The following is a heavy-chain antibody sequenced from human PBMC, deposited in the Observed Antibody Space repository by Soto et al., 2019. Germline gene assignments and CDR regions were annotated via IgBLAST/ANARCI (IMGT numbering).Heavy chain of an antibody. Sequence: PGGSLRLSCAASGFTFSSYWMSWVRQAPGKGLEWVANIKQDGSEKYYVDSVRGRFTISRDNAKNSLYLQMNSLRAEDTAVYYCARVAQRQWLALDAFDIWGQGTMVTV. CDR3: ARVAQRQWLALDAFDI. CDR1: GFTFSSYW. V-gene: IGHV3-7*01. CDR2: IKQDGSEK. J-gene: IGHJ3*02. D-gene: IGHD6-19*01.